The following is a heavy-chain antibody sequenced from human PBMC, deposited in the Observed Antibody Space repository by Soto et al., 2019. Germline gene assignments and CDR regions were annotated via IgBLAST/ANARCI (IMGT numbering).Heavy chain of an antibody. D-gene: IGHD2-21*02. J-gene: IGHJ4*02. CDR1: GGTFSSYA. CDR3: ARSAVVVTAIPV. Sequence: QVQLVQSGAEVKKPGSSVKVSCKASGGTFSSYAISWVRQAPGQGLEWKGGIISIFGTANCAQKFQGRVTINADESTSTAYMELSSLRSEDTAVYYCARSAVVVTAIPVWGQGTLVTVSS. CDR2: IISIFGTA. V-gene: IGHV1-69*01.